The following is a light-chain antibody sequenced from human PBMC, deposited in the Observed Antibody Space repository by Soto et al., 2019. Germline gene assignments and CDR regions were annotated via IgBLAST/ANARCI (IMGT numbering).Light chain of an antibody. CDR2: LGS. Sequence: DVVMTQSPLSLPVIPGEPASISCRSSQSLLNSNGYNYLDWYLQKPGQSPQLLIYLGSNRASGVPARFSGSGSGTDFALKISRVEAEDVGVYYCMQGTHWPITFGQGTRLEIK. V-gene: IGKV2-28*01. CDR3: MQGTHWPIT. CDR1: QSLLNSNGYNY. J-gene: IGKJ5*01.